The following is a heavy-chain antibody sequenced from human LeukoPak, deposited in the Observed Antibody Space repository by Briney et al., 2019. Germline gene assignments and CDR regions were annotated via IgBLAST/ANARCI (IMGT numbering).Heavy chain of an antibody. J-gene: IGHJ4*02. CDR3: ARTRRPPTYSSSFGHFDY. CDR1: GGSISSYY. D-gene: IGHD6-6*01. Sequence: PSETLSLTCTVSGGSISSYYWSWIRQPAGKGLEWIGRIYTSGSTNYNPSLKSRVTMSVDTSKNQFSLKLSSVTAADTAVYYCARTRRPPTYSSSFGHFDYWGQGTLVTVSS. V-gene: IGHV4-4*07. CDR2: IYTSGST.